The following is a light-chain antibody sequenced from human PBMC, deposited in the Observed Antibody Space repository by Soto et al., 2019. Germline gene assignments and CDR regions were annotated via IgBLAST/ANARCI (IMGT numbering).Light chain of an antibody. J-gene: IGKJ5*01. CDR1: QDINTW. Sequence: DIQMTQSPSSVSASVGDRVTITCRASQDINTWLAWYQQKPGKAPKLLISPTSSLQTGVPSRFSGSGSGTDFTLTISSLQPEDFATYYCQQANSFPYTFGQGTRLEIK. CDR3: QQANSFPYT. CDR2: PTS. V-gene: IGKV1-12*02.